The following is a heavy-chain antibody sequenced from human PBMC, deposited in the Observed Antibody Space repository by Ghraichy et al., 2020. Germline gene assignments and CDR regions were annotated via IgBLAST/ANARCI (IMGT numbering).Heavy chain of an antibody. J-gene: IGHJ3*01. CDR3: ARGKAVAGQLDVFDV. CDR1: RFTFSTYA. D-gene: IGHD6-19*01. Sequence: GGSLRLSCTASRFTFSTYAMHWVRQAPGKGLEWVAFISYVGDNKYYADSVKGRFTISRDNSKNTMYLQMDRLRPEDTAMYYCARGKAVAGQLDVFDVWGQGTVVTVSA. CDR2: ISYVGDNK. V-gene: IGHV3-30-3*01.